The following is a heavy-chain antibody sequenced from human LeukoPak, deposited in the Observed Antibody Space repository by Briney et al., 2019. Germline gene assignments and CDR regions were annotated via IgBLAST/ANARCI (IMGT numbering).Heavy chain of an antibody. V-gene: IGHV1-8*01. CDR2: MNANSGNT. D-gene: IGHD6-19*01. J-gene: IGHJ4*02. CDR3: AREYSSSDDY. Sequence: ASVKVSCKASGYTFTRYDINWVRQATGQGLERMGWMNANSGNTGYAQKFQGRVTMTRNTSINTAYMELSSLRSEDTAVYYCAREYSSSDDYWGPGTLVTVSS. CDR1: GYTFTRYD.